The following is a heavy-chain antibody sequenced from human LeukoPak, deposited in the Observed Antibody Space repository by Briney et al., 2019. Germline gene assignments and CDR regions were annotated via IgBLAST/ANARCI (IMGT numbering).Heavy chain of an antibody. CDR3: ARLIMVPRYFDY. CDR2: IYYSGST. D-gene: IGHD3-10*01. Sequence: SETLSLTCTVSGGAISSYYWSWIRQPPGKGLEWIGYIYYSGSTNYNPSLKSRVTISVDTSKNQFSLKLSSVTAADTAVYYCARLIMVPRYFDYWGQGTLVTVSS. J-gene: IGHJ4*02. V-gene: IGHV4-59*01. CDR1: GGAISSYY.